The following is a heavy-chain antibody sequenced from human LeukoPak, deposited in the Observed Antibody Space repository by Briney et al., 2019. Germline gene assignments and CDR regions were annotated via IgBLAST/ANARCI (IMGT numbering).Heavy chain of an antibody. V-gene: IGHV1-2*02. D-gene: IGHD3-22*01. CDR2: INPNSGGT. CDR3: ARDVSSGHLFDY. Sequence: ASVKVSCKASGYTFTGYYMHRVRQAPGQGLEWMGWINPNSGGTNYAQKFQGRVTMTRDTSISTAYMELSRLRSDDTAVYYCARDVSSGHLFDYWGQGTLVTVSS. CDR1: GYTFTGYY. J-gene: IGHJ4*02.